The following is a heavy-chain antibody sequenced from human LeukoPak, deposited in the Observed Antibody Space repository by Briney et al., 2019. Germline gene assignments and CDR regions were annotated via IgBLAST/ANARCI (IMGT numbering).Heavy chain of an antibody. J-gene: IGHJ4*02. D-gene: IGHD2-15*01. CDR3: ARVLSGGDIVVVVAAIDY. CDR1: GYTFTSYG. CDR2: ISAYNGNT. Sequence: ASVKVSCKASGYTFTSYGISWVRQAPGQGLEWMGRISAYNGNTNYAQKLQGRVTMTTDTSTSTAYMELRSLRSDDTAVYYCARVLSGGDIVVVVAAIDYWGQGTLVTVSS. V-gene: IGHV1-18*01.